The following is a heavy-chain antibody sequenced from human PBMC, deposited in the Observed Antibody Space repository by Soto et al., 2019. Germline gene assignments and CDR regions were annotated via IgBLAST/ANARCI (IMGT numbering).Heavy chain of an antibody. CDR1: GFIFSNYY. J-gene: IGHJ4*02. CDR3: ASGTNGAFFVY. Sequence: QVQLVESGGGLVKPGGSLRLSCAASGFIFSNYYMSWIRQAPGKGLEWVSYISSRASTIFYADSVKGRFTISRDNVKHSLYLQMNSLRAEDTAVYYCASGTNGAFFVYWGQGILVAVSS. CDR2: ISSRASTI. D-gene: IGHD2-8*01. V-gene: IGHV3-11*01.